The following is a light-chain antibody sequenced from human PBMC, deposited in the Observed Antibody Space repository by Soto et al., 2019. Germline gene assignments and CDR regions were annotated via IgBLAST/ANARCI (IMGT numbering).Light chain of an antibody. CDR3: LQDNDYPRT. V-gene: IGKV1-6*01. CDR2: AAS. CDR1: QGIRTE. Sequence: ATQMTQSPSSLSASVGDRVTIACRASQGIRTELGWYQQKPGEAPKLLIYAASTLQSGVPSRFSGSGSGTDFTLTISSLQPEDFATYYCLQDNDYPRTFGQGTKVEMK. J-gene: IGKJ1*01.